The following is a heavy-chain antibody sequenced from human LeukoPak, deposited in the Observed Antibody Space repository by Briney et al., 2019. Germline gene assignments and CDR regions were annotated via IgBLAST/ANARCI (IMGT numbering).Heavy chain of an antibody. Sequence: SETLSLTCTVSGGSISSYYWSWIRQPPGKGLEWIGYIYYSGSTNYNPSLKSRVTISVDTSKNQFSLKLSSVTAADTAVYYCARRVRGVIYPFDYYYYMDVWGKGTTVTISS. CDR3: ARRVRGVIYPFDYYYYMDV. CDR2: IYYSGST. CDR1: GGSISSYY. V-gene: IGHV4-59*12. J-gene: IGHJ6*03. D-gene: IGHD3-10*01.